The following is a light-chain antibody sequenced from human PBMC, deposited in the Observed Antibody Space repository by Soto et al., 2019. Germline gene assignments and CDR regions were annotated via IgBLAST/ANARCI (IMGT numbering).Light chain of an antibody. J-gene: IGKJ3*01. Sequence: DIQLTQSPSFLSASVGDRVTITCRASQGISNYLAWYQQKPGRAPKLLIYAASTLQTGVPSRFSGRGSGTEFTLTISSLQPEDFATYYCQQLNIYPFTCGPGTKVDIK. CDR2: AAS. CDR3: QQLNIYPFT. V-gene: IGKV1-9*01. CDR1: QGISNY.